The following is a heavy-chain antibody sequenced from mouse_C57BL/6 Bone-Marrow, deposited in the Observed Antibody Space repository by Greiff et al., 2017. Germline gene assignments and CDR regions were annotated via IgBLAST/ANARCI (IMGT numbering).Heavy chain of an antibody. CDR3: ARHGDYDYVYFDY. CDR2: ISSGGSYT. Sequence: EVQVVESGGDLVKPGGSLKLSCAASGFTFSSYGMSWVRQTPDKRLEWVATISSGGSYTYYPDSVKGRFTISRDNAKNTLYLQMSSLKSEDTAMYYCARHGDYDYVYFDYWGQGTTLTVSS. V-gene: IGHV5-6*01. D-gene: IGHD2-4*01. CDR1: GFTFSSYG. J-gene: IGHJ2*01.